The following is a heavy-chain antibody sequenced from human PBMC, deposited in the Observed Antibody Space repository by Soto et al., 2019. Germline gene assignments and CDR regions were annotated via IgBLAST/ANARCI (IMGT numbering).Heavy chain of an antibody. J-gene: IGHJ4*02. CDR3: AKDRYDSSGYFFNDY. D-gene: IGHD3-22*01. CDR2: ISGSGGTT. CDR1: GFTFSSYA. Sequence: EVQLLESGGGLVQPGGSLRLSCAASGFTFSSYAMSWVRQAPGKGLEWVSTISGSGGTTYYADSVKGRFIISRDNSKNPLYLQMNSLRVEDTAVYYCAKDRYDSSGYFFNDYWGQGTLVTVSS. V-gene: IGHV3-23*01.